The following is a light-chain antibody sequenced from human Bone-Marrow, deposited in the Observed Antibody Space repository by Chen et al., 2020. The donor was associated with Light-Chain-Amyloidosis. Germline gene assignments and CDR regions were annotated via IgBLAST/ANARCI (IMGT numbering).Light chain of an antibody. J-gene: IGLJ3*02. CDR2: DND. Sequence: QSVLTQPPSVSAAPGQRVTISCSGSSSNIGNNYVPWYQQFPGTAPTLLIYDNDKRPSGIPDVFSGSKSGTAATLGITGPQTGDEADYFCGAWDSSLNTWVFGGGTKLTVL. V-gene: IGLV1-51*01. CDR1: SSNIGNNY. CDR3: GAWDSSLNTWV.